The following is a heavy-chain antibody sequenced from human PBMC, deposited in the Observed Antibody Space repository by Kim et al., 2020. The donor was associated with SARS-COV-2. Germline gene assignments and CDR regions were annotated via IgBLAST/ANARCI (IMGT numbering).Heavy chain of an antibody. D-gene: IGHD3-16*01. V-gene: IGHV3-21*01. Sequence: GGSLRLSCAASGFTFSSYSMNWVRQAPGKGLEWVSSISSGSGYLYYADSVKGRFTISRDNAKNSHYLEMNSLRVEDTAVYYCARLGLHDAFDIWGQVTMVTVSS. J-gene: IGHJ3*02. CDR2: ISSGSGYL. CDR1: GFTFSSYS. CDR3: ARLGLHDAFDI.